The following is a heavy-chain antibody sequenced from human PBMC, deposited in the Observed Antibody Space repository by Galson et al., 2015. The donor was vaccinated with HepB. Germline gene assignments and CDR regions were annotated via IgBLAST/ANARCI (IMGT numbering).Heavy chain of an antibody. CDR2: IIPIFGTA. D-gene: IGHD3-22*01. V-gene: IGHV1-69*13. Sequence: SVKVSCKASGGTFSSYAISWVRQAPGQGLEWMGGIIPIFGTANYAQKFQGRVTITADESTSTAYMELSSLRSEDTAVYYCARDLGPPQHYYDSSGYSQMGAFDIWGQGTMVTVSS. J-gene: IGHJ3*02. CDR3: ARDLGPPQHYYDSSGYSQMGAFDI. CDR1: GGTFSSYA.